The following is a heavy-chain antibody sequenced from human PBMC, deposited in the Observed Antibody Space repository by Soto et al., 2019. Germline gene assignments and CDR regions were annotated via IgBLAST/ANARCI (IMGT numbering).Heavy chain of an antibody. V-gene: IGHV6-1*01. D-gene: IGHD5-18*01. Sequence: PSQTLSLTCAISGDSVSSNSAAWNWIRQSPSRGLEWLGRTYYRSKWYNDYAVSVKSRITINPDTSKNQFSLQLNSVTPEDTAVYYCARGVQLWYLYYYYGMDVWGQGTTVTVSS. CDR3: ARGVQLWYLYYYYGMDV. J-gene: IGHJ6*02. CDR2: TYYRSKWYN. CDR1: GDSVSSNSAA.